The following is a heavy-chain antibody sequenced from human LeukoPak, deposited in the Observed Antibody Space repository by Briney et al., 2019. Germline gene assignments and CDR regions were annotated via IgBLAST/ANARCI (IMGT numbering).Heavy chain of an antibody. J-gene: IGHJ4*02. V-gene: IGHV5-51*01. CDR1: GYSFSKYW. CDR3: ARHPPSYFDSSGFPFDY. Sequence: GESLKISCKGSGYSFSKYWITWVRRMPGKGLEWMGIIYPGDSDTRYSPSFQGQVTISVDKSISTAYLQWSSLKASDTAMYYCARHPPSYFDSSGFPFDYWGQGTLVTVSS. D-gene: IGHD3-22*01. CDR2: IYPGDSDT.